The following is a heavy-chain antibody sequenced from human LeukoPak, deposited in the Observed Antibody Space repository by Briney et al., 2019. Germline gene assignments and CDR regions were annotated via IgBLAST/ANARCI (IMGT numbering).Heavy chain of an antibody. Sequence: GGSLRLSCAASGFTFSSYAMHWVRQAPGKGLEYVSAISSNGGSTYYANSVKGRFTISRDNSKNTLYLQMGSLRADDTAVYYCARRNPSCYGRQCYYYMDVWGRGTPVTVSS. J-gene: IGHJ6*03. CDR2: ISSNGGST. V-gene: IGHV3-64*01. CDR3: ARRNPSCYGRQCYYYMDV. D-gene: IGHD2-2*01. CDR1: GFTFSSYA.